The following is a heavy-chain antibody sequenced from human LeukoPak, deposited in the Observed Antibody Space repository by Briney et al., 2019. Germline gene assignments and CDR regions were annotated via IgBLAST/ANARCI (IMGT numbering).Heavy chain of an antibody. V-gene: IGHV4-59*12. CDR1: GESISGFY. CDR3: AREAVAGTGDYMDV. Sequence: SETLSLTCTVSGESISGFYWNWIRQPPGKGLEWIGYIYYSGSTNYNPSLKSRVTISIDTSKNQFSLKLSSVTAADTAVYYCAREAVAGTGDYMDVWGKGATVTVSS. CDR2: IYYSGST. J-gene: IGHJ6*03. D-gene: IGHD6-19*01.